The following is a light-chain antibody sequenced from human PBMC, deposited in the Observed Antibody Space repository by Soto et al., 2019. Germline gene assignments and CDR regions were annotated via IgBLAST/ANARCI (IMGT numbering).Light chain of an antibody. CDR3: QQSYSTPWT. CDR1: QSISSY. V-gene: IGKV1-39*01. CDR2: AAS. Sequence: DIQMTQSPSSLSASVGDRVTITCRASQSISSYVNWYQQKPGNAPKLLIYAASSLQSGVPSRFSGSGSGTDFTLTISSLQPEYFATYYCQQSYSTPWTFGQGTKVEIK. J-gene: IGKJ1*01.